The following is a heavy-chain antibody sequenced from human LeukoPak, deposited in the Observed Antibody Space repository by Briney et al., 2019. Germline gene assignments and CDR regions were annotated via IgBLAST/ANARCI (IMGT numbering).Heavy chain of an antibody. J-gene: IGHJ3*02. CDR3: AKGGYSYGYTPYDAFDI. Sequence: GGSLRLSCAASGFIFSSYAMSWVRQAPGKGLEWVSAISGSDGSTYYADSVKGRFTISRDNSKNTLYLQMNSLRAEDTAVYYCAKGGYSYGYTPYDAFDIWGQGTMVTVSS. D-gene: IGHD5-18*01. CDR1: GFIFSSYA. V-gene: IGHV3-23*01. CDR2: ISGSDGST.